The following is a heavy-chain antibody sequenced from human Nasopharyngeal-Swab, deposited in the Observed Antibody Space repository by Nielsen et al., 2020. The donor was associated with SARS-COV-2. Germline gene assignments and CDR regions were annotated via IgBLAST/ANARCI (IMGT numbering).Heavy chain of an antibody. V-gene: IGHV4-31*03. CDR1: GGSISSGGYY. CDR2: IYYSGST. CDR3: ARGRYTAWSTSYYFDY. J-gene: IGHJ4*02. Sequence: SETLSLTCTVSGGSISSGGYYWSWIRQHPGKGLEWIGYIYYSGSTYYNPSLKSRVTISVDTSKNQFSLKLTSVTAADMAVFFCARGRYTAWSTSYYFDYWGQGTLVTVSS. D-gene: IGHD5-18*01.